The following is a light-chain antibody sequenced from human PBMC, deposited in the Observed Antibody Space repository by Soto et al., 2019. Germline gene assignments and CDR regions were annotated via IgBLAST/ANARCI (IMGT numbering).Light chain of an antibody. V-gene: IGKV1-5*01. Sequence: DIQMTQSPSSLSPSVGDRVTITCRASRSISDWLAWYQQKPGKAPELLIFDASNLKSGVSSRFSDSGSGTEFTLTISRLQPDDVATYYCLQYSSHSWTFGQGTKV. CDR1: RSISDW. CDR3: LQYSSHSWT. J-gene: IGKJ1*01. CDR2: DAS.